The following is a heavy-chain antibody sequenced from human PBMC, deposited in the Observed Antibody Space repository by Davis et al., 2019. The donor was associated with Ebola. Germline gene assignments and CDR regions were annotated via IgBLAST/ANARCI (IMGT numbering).Heavy chain of an antibody. J-gene: IGHJ4*02. CDR2: IYYSGST. V-gene: IGHV4-61*01. D-gene: IGHD6-13*01. Sequence: SETLSLTCTVSGGSISSSSYYWSWIRQPPGKGLEWIGYIYYSGSTNYNPSLKSRVTISVDTSKNQFSLKLSSVTAADTAVYYCARLSRYSSSPIDYWGQGTLVTVS. CDR1: GGSISSSSYY. CDR3: ARLSRYSSSPIDY.